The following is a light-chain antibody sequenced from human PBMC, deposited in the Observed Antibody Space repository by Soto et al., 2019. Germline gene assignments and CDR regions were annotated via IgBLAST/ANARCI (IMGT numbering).Light chain of an antibody. CDR2: EVS. CDR1: SSDVGGYNY. Sequence: QSALTQPPSASGSPGQSVTISCIGTSSDVGGYNYVSWYQQHPGKAPKLMINEVSKRPSGVPDRFSGSKSGNTASLTVSGLQGEDEADYYCCSYAGSNNRVFGGGTNLTVL. J-gene: IGLJ3*02. V-gene: IGLV2-8*01. CDR3: CSYAGSNNRV.